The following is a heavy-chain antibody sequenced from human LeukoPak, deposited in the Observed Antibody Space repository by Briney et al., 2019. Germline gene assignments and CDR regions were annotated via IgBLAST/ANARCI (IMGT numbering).Heavy chain of an antibody. V-gene: IGHV3-11*01. CDR2: ISSSGSTI. Sequence: PGGSLRLSCAASGFTFSSYAMSWIRQAPGKGLEWVSYISSSGSTIYYADSVKGRFTISRDNAKNSLYLQMNSLRAEDTAVYYCARGSTIAAAFYYYGMDVWGQGTTVTVSS. CDR3: ARGSTIAAAFYYYGMDV. CDR1: GFTFSSYA. D-gene: IGHD6-13*01. J-gene: IGHJ6*02.